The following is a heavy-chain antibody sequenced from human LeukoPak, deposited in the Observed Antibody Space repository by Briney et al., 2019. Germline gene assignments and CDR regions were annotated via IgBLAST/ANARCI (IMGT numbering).Heavy chain of an antibody. V-gene: IGHV4-59*08. CDR2: IYYSGST. CDR1: DGSISSYY. D-gene: IGHD6-19*01. CDR3: ARQVAVASSVDY. Sequence: SQTLSLTCTVSDGSISSYYWSWIRQPPGKGLEWIGSIYYSGSTYYNPSLKSRVTISVDTSKNLFSLKLSSVIAADTAVYYCARQVAVASSVDYWGQGTLVTVSS. J-gene: IGHJ4*02.